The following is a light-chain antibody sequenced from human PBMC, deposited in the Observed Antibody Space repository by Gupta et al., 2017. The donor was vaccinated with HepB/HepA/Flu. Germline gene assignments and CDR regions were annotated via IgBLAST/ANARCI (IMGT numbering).Light chain of an antibody. CDR3: GSYSSSTRWL. J-gene: IGLJ2*01. Sequence: SALTPPRSASGAPGPSVTLSCTGTSHDVGSYNYVSCYQQHPNKAPKLILYDVSKRPAVVADRFSGSKSGNTASLTISGLPDEDEADYYCGSYSSSTRWLFGGGTKLTVL. CDR1: SHDVGSYNY. CDR2: DVS. V-gene: IGLV2-8*01.